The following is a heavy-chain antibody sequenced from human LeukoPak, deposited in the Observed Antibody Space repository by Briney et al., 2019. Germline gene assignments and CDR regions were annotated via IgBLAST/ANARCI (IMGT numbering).Heavy chain of an antibody. V-gene: IGHV3-33*01. CDR1: GFTFSGDG. J-gene: IGHJ6*02. D-gene: IGHD6-13*01. CDR3: ARDGIAAAANPLYYYGMDV. Sequence: PGRSLRLSCAASGFTFSGDGMHWVRQAPGKGLEWVAVIWYDGSNKYYADSVKGRFTISRDNSKNTLYLQMNSLRAEDTAVYYCARDGIAAAANPLYYYGMDVWGQGTTVTVSS. CDR2: IWYDGSNK.